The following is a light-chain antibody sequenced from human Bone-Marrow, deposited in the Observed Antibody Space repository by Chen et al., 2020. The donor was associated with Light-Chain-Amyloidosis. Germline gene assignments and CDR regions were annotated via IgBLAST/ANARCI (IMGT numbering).Light chain of an antibody. Sequence: SYVLTQPSSVPVAPAQTATIACGGNNIGSTSVHWYQQTPGQAPLLVVYDDSDRPSGIPERLSGSNSGNTATLTISRVEAGDEADYYCQVWDRSSDRPVFGGGTKLTVL. CDR2: DDS. CDR1: NIGSTS. V-gene: IGLV3-21*02. J-gene: IGLJ3*02. CDR3: QVWDRSSDRPV.